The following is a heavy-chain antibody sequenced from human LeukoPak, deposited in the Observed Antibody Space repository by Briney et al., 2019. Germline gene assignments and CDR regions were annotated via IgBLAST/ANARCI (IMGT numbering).Heavy chain of an antibody. V-gene: IGHV3-21*01. D-gene: IGHD3-22*01. Sequence: GGSLRLSCGASGFTFSSYSINWVRQAPGKGLEWVSAISSSSSYIFYADSVKGRFTISRDNAKNSYLQMNSLRAEDTAIYYCARGQVESYYDSSGYFGHDAFDIWGQGTMVTVSS. CDR3: ARGQVESYYDSSGYFGHDAFDI. CDR1: GFTFSSYS. CDR2: ISSSSSYI. J-gene: IGHJ3*02.